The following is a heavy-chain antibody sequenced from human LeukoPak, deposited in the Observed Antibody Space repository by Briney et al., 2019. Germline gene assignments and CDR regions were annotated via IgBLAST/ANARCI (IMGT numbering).Heavy chain of an antibody. Sequence: SETLSLTCTVSGGSISTYYWTWIRQPPGKGLEWIGYIYYTGSTKYNPSLKSRVTISLDTSKNQFSLKLSSVTAADTAVYYCASVSRSGSDYWGQGTLVTVSS. D-gene: IGHD3-3*01. J-gene: IGHJ4*02. CDR3: ASVSRSGSDY. V-gene: IGHV4-59*12. CDR2: IYYTGST. CDR1: GGSISTYY.